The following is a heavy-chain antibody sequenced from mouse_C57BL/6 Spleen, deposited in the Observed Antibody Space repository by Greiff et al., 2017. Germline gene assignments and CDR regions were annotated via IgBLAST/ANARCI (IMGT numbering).Heavy chain of an antibody. D-gene: IGHD4-1*01. CDR2: IRSKSSNYAT. Sequence: EVQLQESGGGLVQPKGSLKLSCAASGFTFNTYAMHWVRQAPGKGLEWVARIRSKSSNYATYYADSVKDRFTISRDDSQSMLYLQMNNLKTEDTAMYYCVRERDSGMYYAMDYWGQGTSVTVSS. CDR1: GFTFNTYA. J-gene: IGHJ4*01. CDR3: VRERDSGMYYAMDY. V-gene: IGHV10-3*01.